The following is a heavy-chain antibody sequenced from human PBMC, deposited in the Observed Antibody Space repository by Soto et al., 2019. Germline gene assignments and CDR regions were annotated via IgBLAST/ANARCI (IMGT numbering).Heavy chain of an antibody. V-gene: IGHV3-23*01. D-gene: IGHD6-13*01. CDR2: ISGSGGST. CDR1: GFTFSSYA. J-gene: IGHJ4*02. CDR3: AKVVRQQLVLGALDY. Sequence: GGSLRLSCAASGFTFSSYAMSWVRQAPGKGLEWVSAISGSGGSTYYADSVKGRFTISRDNSKNTLYLQMNSLRAEDTAVYYCAKVVRQQLVLGALDYWGQGTLVTVSS.